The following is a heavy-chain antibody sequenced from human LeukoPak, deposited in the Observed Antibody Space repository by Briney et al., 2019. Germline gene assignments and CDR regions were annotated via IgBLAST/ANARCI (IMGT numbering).Heavy chain of an antibody. J-gene: IGHJ4*02. Sequence: SVKVSCKASGGTFSSYAISWVRQAPGQGLEWMGRIIPIPGIANYAQKFQGRVTITADKSTSTAYMELSSLRSEDTAVYYCARNLGGYYYDSSGYYGDYWGQGTLVTVSS. V-gene: IGHV1-69*04. CDR3: ARNLGGYYYDSSGYYGDY. CDR1: GGTFSSYA. CDR2: IIPIPGIA. D-gene: IGHD3-22*01.